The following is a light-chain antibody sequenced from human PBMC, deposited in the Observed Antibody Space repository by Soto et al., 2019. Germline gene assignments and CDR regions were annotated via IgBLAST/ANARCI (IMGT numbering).Light chain of an antibody. V-gene: IGLV1-44*01. CDR1: SSNIGINT. Sequence: QSVLTQPPSASGTPGQRVTISCSGGSSNIGINTVNWYQQLPGTAPRLLIFRDGQRPSGVPARFFGSKSDTSASLAITGLRSEDEAHYYCAVWDNSMTAGVFGGGTKLTVL. CDR2: RDG. CDR3: AVWDNSMTAGV. J-gene: IGLJ3*02.